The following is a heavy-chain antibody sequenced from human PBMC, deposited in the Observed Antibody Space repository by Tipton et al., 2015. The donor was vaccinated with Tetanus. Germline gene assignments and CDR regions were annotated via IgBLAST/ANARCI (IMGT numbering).Heavy chain of an antibody. Sequence: SLRLSCAASGFSFSSYAMGWVRQAPGKGLEWVSTLSGSGSATYYAGSVGGRFTISRDNAKNSLFLQMDSLRAEDTAVYFCAKSKRGYSYGSFDDWGQGTLVAVSS. J-gene: IGHJ4*02. CDR1: GFSFSSYA. D-gene: IGHD5-18*01. CDR2: LSGSGSAT. CDR3: AKSKRGYSYGSFDD. V-gene: IGHV3-23*01.